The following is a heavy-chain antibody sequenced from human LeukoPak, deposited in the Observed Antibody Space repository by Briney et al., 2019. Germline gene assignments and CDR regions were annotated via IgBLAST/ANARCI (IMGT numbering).Heavy chain of an antibody. J-gene: IGHJ4*02. CDR1: GLTFSSYW. Sequence: GGSLRLSCAASGLTFSSYWMTWVRQAPGKGLEWVATIKYDGSETYYVDSVRGRFSISRDNAKNSLYLQMNSLRAEDTAVYYCARDSTLSNYWGQGTLVTVLS. CDR3: ARDSTLSNY. V-gene: IGHV3-7*04. D-gene: IGHD3-16*01. CDR2: IKYDGSET.